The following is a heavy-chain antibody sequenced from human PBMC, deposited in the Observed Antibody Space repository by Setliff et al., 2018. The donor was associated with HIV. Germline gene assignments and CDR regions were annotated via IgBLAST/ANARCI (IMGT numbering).Heavy chain of an antibody. Sequence: GASVKVSCNTSGYPFDSYGISWVRQAPGQGLEWMGWISAYIGDTKYAQRFQGRVTMTTDPSTPTAYMELRSLKSEDTAVYYCARAVGGSNYFDYSGYQDFWGQGTRVTVSS. V-gene: IGHV1-18*01. CDR2: ISAYIGDT. J-gene: IGHJ4*02. D-gene: IGHD3-22*01. CDR3: ARAVGGSNYFDYSGYQDF. CDR1: GYPFDSYG.